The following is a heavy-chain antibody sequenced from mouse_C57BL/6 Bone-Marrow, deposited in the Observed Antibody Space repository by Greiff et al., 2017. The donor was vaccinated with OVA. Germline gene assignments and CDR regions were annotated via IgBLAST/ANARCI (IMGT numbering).Heavy chain of an antibody. CDR1: GYTFTDYA. D-gene: IGHD1-1*01. V-gene: IGHV1-67*01. J-gene: IGHJ4*01. CDR3: ASARYYYGSSYVPYAMDY. CDR2: ISTYYGDA. Sequence: VQLQESGPELVRPGVSVKISCKGSGYTFTDYAMHWVKQSHAKSLEWIGVISTYYGDASYNQKFKDKATMTVDKSSSTAYMELARLTSEDSAVYYCASARYYYGSSYVPYAMDYWGQGTSVTVSS.